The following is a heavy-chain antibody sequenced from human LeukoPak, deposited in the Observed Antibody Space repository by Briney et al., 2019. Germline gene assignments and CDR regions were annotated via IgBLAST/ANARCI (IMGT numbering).Heavy chain of an antibody. D-gene: IGHD3-10*01. CDR3: ARGGIKSIDS. CDR1: RFTFSSYW. CDR2: INSDGRST. Sequence: GGSLRLSCAASRFTFSSYWMHWVRQAPGKGLVWVSRINSDGRSTNYADSVKGRFTISRDNTKNTLYLQMNSLRAEDTAVYYCARGGIKSIDSWGQGTLVTVSS. J-gene: IGHJ4*02. V-gene: IGHV3-74*01.